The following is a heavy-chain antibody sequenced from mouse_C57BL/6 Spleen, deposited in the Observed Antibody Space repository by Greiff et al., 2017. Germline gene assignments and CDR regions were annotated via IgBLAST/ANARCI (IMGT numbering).Heavy chain of an antibody. J-gene: IGHJ1*03. V-gene: IGHV14-3*01. CDR2: IDPANGNT. D-gene: IGHD2-4*01. Sequence: EVMLVESVAELVRPGASVKLSCTASGFNIKNTYMHWVKQRPEQGLEWIGRIDPANGNTKYAPKFQGKATITADTSSNTAYLQLSSLTSEDTAIYYCALIYYDSSYWYFDVWGTGTTVTVSS. CDR1: GFNIKNTY. CDR3: ALIYYDSSYWYFDV.